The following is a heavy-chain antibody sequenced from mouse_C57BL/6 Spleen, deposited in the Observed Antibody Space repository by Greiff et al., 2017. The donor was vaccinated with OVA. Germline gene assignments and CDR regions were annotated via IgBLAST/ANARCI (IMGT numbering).Heavy chain of an antibody. J-gene: IGHJ3*01. CDR3: ARWDTTRGGY. Sequence: QVQLQQSGAELVMPGASVKLSCKASGYTFTSYWMHWVKQRPGQGLEWIGEIDPSDSYTNYNQKFKGKSTLTVDKSSSTAYMQLSSLTSEDSAVYYCARWDTTRGGYWGQGTLVTVSA. CDR2: IDPSDSYT. CDR1: GYTFTSYW. V-gene: IGHV1-69*01. D-gene: IGHD1-1*01.